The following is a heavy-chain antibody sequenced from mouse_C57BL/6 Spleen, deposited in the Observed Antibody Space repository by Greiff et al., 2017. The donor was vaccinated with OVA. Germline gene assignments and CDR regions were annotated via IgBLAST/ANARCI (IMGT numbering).Heavy chain of an antibody. D-gene: IGHD1-1*01. CDR2: IYPGDGDT. J-gene: IGHJ2*01. CDR3: ASESTVVAPYFDY. V-gene: IGHV1-80*01. CDR1: GYAFSSYW. Sequence: QVQLQQSGAELVKPGASVKISCKASGYAFSSYWMNWVKQRPGKGLEWIGQIYPGDGDTNYNGKFKGKATLTADKSSSTAYMQLSSLTSEDSAVYFCASESTVVAPYFDYWGQGTTLTVSS.